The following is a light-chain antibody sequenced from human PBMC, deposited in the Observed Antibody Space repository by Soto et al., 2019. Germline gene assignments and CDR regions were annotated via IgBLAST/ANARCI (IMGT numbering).Light chain of an antibody. CDR2: EGS. J-gene: IGLJ1*01. Sequence: QSALTQPASVSGSPGQSITISCTGTSSDVGNYNLVSWFQQHPGKAPKLMIYEGSKRPSGLSNRFSGPKSGNTASLTISGLQAEDEADYYCCSYAGSSPYVFGTGTKLTVL. CDR3: CSYAGSSPYV. V-gene: IGLV2-23*01. CDR1: SSDVGNYNL.